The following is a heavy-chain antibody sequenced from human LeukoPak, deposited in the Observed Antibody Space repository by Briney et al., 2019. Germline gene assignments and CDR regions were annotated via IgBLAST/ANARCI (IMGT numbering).Heavy chain of an antibody. Sequence: GGSLRLSCAASGFTFSSYAMHWVRRAPGKGLEWVAVISYDGSNKYYADSVKGRFTISRDNSKNTLYLQMNSLRAEDTAVYYCARDSTYYGMDVWGQGTTVTVSS. D-gene: IGHD2/OR15-2a*01. CDR3: ARDSTYYGMDV. CDR2: ISYDGSNK. J-gene: IGHJ6*02. CDR1: GFTFSSYA. V-gene: IGHV3-30-3*01.